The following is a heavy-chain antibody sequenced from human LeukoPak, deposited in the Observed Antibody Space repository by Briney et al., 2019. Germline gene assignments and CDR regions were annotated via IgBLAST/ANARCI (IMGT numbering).Heavy chain of an antibody. CDR1: GFTFSSYG. CDR3: AKDPAWNYYDSSGYGMDV. Sequence: GGSLRLSCAASGFTFSSYGMHWVRQAPGKGLEWVAVISYDGSNKYYADSVEGRFTISRDNSKNTLYLQMNSLRAEDTAVYYCAKDPAWNYYDSSGYGMDVWGQGTTVTVSS. V-gene: IGHV3-30*18. CDR2: ISYDGSNK. J-gene: IGHJ6*02. D-gene: IGHD3-22*01.